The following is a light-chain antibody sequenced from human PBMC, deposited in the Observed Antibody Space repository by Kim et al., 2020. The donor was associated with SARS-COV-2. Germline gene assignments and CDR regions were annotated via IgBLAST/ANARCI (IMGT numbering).Light chain of an antibody. Sequence: SYALTQPPSVSVSPGQTASITCSGDKLGDRYTCWYQQKPGHSPVLVIYQDNKRPSGTPGRFSGSSSGNTATLTVSGTQAMDEADYYCQAWDSTTAVFGGG. CDR2: QDN. CDR3: QAWDSTTAV. J-gene: IGLJ2*01. V-gene: IGLV3-1*01. CDR1: KLGDRY.